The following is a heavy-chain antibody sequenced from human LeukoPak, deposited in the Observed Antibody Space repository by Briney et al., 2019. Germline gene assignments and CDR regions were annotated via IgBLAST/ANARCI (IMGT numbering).Heavy chain of an antibody. V-gene: IGHV3-30-3*01. CDR2: ISYDGSNK. Sequence: PGGSLRLSCAASGFTFSSYAMHWVRQAPGKGLEWVVVISYDGSNKYYADSVKGRFTISRDNSKNTLYLQMNSLRAEDTAVYYCASPALYGVDYWGQGTLVTVSS. D-gene: IGHD2-8*01. J-gene: IGHJ4*02. CDR3: ASPALYGVDY. CDR1: GFTFSSYA.